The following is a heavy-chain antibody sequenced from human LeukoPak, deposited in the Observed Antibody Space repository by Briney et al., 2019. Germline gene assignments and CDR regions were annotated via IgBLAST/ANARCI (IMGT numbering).Heavy chain of an antibody. CDR2: IWYDGSYK. CDR1: GFTFSHYG. J-gene: IGHJ4*02. V-gene: IGHV3-33*06. D-gene: IGHD6-13*01. CDR3: AKVVQYTASTGTGLDY. Sequence: GGSLRLSCAASGFTFSHYGMHWVRQAPGKGLDWVAVIWYDGSYKYYADSVKGRFTISRDNSKNTLYLQMNSLGAEDTAIYFCAKVVQYTASTGTGLDYWGQGTLVTVSS.